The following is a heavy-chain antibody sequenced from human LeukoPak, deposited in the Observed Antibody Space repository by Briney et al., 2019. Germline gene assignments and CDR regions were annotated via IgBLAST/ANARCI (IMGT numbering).Heavy chain of an antibody. CDR3: AKDRLLRGAMVDYFDY. J-gene: IGHJ4*02. CDR2: ISYDGSNK. D-gene: IGHD5-18*01. CDR1: GFTFSSYG. V-gene: IGHV3-30*18. Sequence: GGSLRLSCAASGFTFSSYGMHWVRQAPGKGLEWVAVISYDGSNKYYADSVKGRFTISRDNSKNTLYLQMNSLRAEGTAVYYCAKDRLLRGAMVDYFDYWGQGTLVTVSS.